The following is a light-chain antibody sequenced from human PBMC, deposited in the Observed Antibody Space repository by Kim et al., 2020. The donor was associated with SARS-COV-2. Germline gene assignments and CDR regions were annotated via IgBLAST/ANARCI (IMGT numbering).Light chain of an antibody. CDR1: SLRRYY. J-gene: IGLJ3*02. Sequence: ALGQRVRITCQGDSLRRYYASWYQQKPGQAPVLVIYGKNNLPSGIPDRFSGSSSGNTASLTITGAQAEDEADYYCNSRDSSGNQWVFGGGTQLTVL. CDR2: GKN. V-gene: IGLV3-19*01. CDR3: NSRDSSGNQWV.